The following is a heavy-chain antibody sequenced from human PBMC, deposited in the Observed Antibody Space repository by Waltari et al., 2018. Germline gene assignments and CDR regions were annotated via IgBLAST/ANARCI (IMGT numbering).Heavy chain of an antibody. D-gene: IGHD5-18*01. CDR2: IGTRDSYR. V-gene: IGHV3-21*06. J-gene: IGHJ4*02. CDR1: GFIVSSYS. Sequence: EVRLVESGGCLVKPGGSLRLSCAASGFIVSSYSMAWVRQAPGRGLEWISSIGTRDSYRYYADSVKGRFTFSRDNAKNSLYLEMNSLRAEDTAVYYCTRDPRTPGYGYFDYWGQGALVTVSS. CDR3: TRDPRTPGYGYFDY.